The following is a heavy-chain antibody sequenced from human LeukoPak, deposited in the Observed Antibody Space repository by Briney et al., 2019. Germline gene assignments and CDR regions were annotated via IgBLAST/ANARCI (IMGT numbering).Heavy chain of an antibody. D-gene: IGHD3-9*01. Sequence: PSETLSLTCAVYGGSFSGYYWSWIRQPPGKGREWIGEINHSGSTNYNPSLKSRVTISVDTSKNQFSLKLSSVTAADTAVYYCARLRWGILTGRRNYFDYWGQGTLVTVSS. V-gene: IGHV4-34*01. CDR1: GGSFSGYY. CDR2: INHSGST. J-gene: IGHJ4*02. CDR3: ARLRWGILTGRRNYFDY.